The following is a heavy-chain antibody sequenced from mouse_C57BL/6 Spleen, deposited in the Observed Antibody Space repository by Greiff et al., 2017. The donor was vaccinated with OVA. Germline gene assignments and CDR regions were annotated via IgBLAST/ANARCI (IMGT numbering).Heavy chain of an antibody. J-gene: IGHJ3*01. D-gene: IGHD3-1*01. V-gene: IGHV3-6*01. CDR1: GYSITSGYY. Sequence: EVQLQQSGPGLVKPSQSLSLTCSVTGYSITSGYYWNWIRQFPGNKLEWMGYISYDGSNNYNPSLKNRISITRDTSKNQFFLKLNSVTTEDTATYYCAREARSLFAYWGQGTLVTVSA. CDR3: AREARSLFAY. CDR2: ISYDGSN.